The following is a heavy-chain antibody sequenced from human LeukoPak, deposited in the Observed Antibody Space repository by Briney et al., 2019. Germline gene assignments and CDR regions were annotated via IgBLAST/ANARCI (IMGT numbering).Heavy chain of an antibody. CDR1: GFTFSDYY. V-gene: IGHV3-11*04. D-gene: IGHD3-22*01. J-gene: IGHJ4*02. CDR2: ISSSGSTI. Sequence: GGSLRPSCAASGFTFSDYYMSWIRQAPGKGLEWVSYISSSGSTIFYADSVKGRFTISRDNAKNSLYLQMNSLRAEDTAVYYCARDFSSGSLDYWGQGTLVTVSS. CDR3: ARDFSSGSLDY.